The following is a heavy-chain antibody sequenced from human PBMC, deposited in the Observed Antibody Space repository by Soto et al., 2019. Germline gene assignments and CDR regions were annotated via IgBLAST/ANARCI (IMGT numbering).Heavy chain of an antibody. D-gene: IGHD6-19*01. CDR3: ARDGGGYATGWFAN. CDR1: GFSFSSYT. CDR2: ISTSSSDI. V-gene: IGHV3-21*01. J-gene: IGHJ4*02. Sequence: EVQLVESGGGLVEPGGSLRLSCAAFGFSFSSYTMNWVRQAPGKGLEWVSFISTSSSDIHYADSVKGRFTISRDNAENSLYLQMNSLRVDDTAVYHCARDGGGYATGWFANWGQGTLVTVSS.